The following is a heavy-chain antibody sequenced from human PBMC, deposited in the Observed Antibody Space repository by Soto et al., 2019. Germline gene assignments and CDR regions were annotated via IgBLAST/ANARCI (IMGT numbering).Heavy chain of an antibody. Sequence: VASVKVSCKASGYTFTGYYMHWVRQAPGQGLEWMGWINPNSGGTNYAQKFQGWVTMTRDTSISTAYMELSRLRSDDTAVYYCAREPAGGSYYYYYYGMDVWGQGTTVTVSS. CDR2: INPNSGGT. J-gene: IGHJ6*02. CDR1: GYTFTGYY. V-gene: IGHV1-2*04. D-gene: IGHD1-26*01. CDR3: AREPAGGSYYYYYYGMDV.